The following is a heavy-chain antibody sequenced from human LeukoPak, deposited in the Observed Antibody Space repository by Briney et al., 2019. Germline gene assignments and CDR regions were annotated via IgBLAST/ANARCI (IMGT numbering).Heavy chain of an antibody. Sequence: GGSLRLSCAAAGFTFDEYAMHWVRQAPGKGLEWVAGVSWNSDTIAYADSVKGRFTISRDNAENSVYLQMNSLRAEDTALYHCAKAYGLGSYYGPVDDWGQGTLVTVSS. V-gene: IGHV3-9*01. CDR3: AKAYGLGSYYGPVDD. CDR1: GFTFDEYA. CDR2: VSWNSDTI. J-gene: IGHJ4*02. D-gene: IGHD3-10*01.